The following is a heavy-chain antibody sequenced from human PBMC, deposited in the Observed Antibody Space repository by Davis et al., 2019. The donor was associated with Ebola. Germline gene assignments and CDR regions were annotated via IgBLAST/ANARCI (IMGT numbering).Heavy chain of an antibody. CDR2: IDNSGYT. Sequence: GGSLRLSCAASGFTFSDYYISWIRQAPGKGLEWVSYIDNSGYTEYAESVKGRFTISRDNSKNTLYLQMNSLRAEDTAVYYCARRPSGEQWLDRYGMDVWGQGTTVTVSS. CDR1: GFTFSDYY. D-gene: IGHD6-19*01. J-gene: IGHJ6*02. CDR3: ARRPSGEQWLDRYGMDV. V-gene: IGHV3-11*06.